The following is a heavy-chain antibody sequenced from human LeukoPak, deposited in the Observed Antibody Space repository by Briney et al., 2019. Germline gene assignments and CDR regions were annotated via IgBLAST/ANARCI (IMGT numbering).Heavy chain of an antibody. J-gene: IGHJ4*02. CDR3: AKVSRGSYYGSASYYFDY. CDR2: ISGDGGST. CDR1: GFTFDDYA. Sequence: GGSLRLSCAASGFTFDDYAMHWVRQAPGKGLEWVSLISGDGGSTYYADSVKGRFIISRDNSKNSLYLQMNSLRTEDTALYYCAKVSRGSYYGSASYYFDYWGQGTLVTVSS. V-gene: IGHV3-43*02. D-gene: IGHD1-26*01.